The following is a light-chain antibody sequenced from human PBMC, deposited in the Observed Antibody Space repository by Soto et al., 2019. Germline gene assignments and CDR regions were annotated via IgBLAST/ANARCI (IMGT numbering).Light chain of an antibody. V-gene: IGKV1-5*01. CDR1: QSISNR. J-gene: IGKJ1*01. CDR2: DAS. Sequence: DIQMTQSPSTLSASVGDRVTITCRASQSISNRLARYQQKPGKAPKVLIYDASSLESGVPSRFSGSGSGTEFILTISSLQPDDFASYCCQHYGGMWTFGQGTKVEMK. CDR3: QHYGGMWT.